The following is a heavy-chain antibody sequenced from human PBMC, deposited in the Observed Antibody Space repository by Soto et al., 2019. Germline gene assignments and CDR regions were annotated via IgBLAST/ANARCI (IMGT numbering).Heavy chain of an antibody. CDR2: ISSTGSST. V-gene: IGHV3-74*01. J-gene: IGHJ4*02. CDR1: GFTFSSYW. Sequence: GESLKISCAASGFTFSSYWMHWVRQAPGKGLVWVSRISSTGSSTSYADSVKGRFTISKDNAKNTLYLQMNSLRAEDTAVYYCARGVEVGVTTVPGYWGQGTLVTVSS. CDR3: ARGVEVGVTTVPGY. D-gene: IGHD4-4*01.